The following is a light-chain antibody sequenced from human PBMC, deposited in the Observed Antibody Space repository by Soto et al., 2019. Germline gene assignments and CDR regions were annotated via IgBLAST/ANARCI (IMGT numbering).Light chain of an antibody. V-gene: IGLV1-40*01. CDR2: RNT. J-gene: IGLJ2*01. CDR1: SSNIGAGND. CDR3: QSYDTSLSGLV. Sequence: QSVLTQPPSVSGAPGQRVIISCTGGSSNIGAGNDVHWYQHLPRASPKLLIYRNTNRPSGVPDRFSGSKSGSSASLAITGLRAEDEADYYCQSYDTSLSGLVLGGGTQLTVL.